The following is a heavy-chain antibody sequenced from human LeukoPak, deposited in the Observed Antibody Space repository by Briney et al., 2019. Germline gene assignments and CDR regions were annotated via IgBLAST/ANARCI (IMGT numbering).Heavy chain of an antibody. D-gene: IGHD3-10*01. CDR3: ARDGGFGESGDY. CDR1: GGSISSSSYY. CDR2: IYYSGST. Sequence: PSETLSLTCTVSGGSISSSSYYWGWIRQPPGKGLEWIGSIYYSGSTYYNPSLKSRVTISVDTSKNQFSLKLSSVTAADTAVYYCARDGGFGESGDYWGQGTLVTVSS. V-gene: IGHV4-39*07. J-gene: IGHJ4*02.